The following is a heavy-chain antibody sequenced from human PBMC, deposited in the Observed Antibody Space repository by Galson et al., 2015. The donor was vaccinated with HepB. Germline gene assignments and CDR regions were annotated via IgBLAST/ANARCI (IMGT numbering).Heavy chain of an antibody. V-gene: IGHV3-64*01. D-gene: IGHD6-13*01. CDR2: INSNGGST. J-gene: IGHJ4*02. Sequence: SLRLSCAASGFTFSNYAMHWVRQAPGKGLEYVSAINSNGGSTYYANSVKGRFTISRDNSKNTLYLQMGSLRAEDMALYYCARGERSSWLPDYWGQGTLVTVSS. CDR3: ARGERSSWLPDY. CDR1: GFTFSNYA.